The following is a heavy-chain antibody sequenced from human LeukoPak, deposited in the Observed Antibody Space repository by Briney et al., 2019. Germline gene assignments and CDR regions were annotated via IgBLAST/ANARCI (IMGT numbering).Heavy chain of an antibody. D-gene: IGHD3-10*01. V-gene: IGHV3-21*01. J-gene: IGHJ5*02. CDR1: GFTFSSYS. CDR3: ARELTMVRVPSWFDP. Sequence: GSLRLSCAASGFTFSSYSMNWVRQAPGKGLEWVSSISSSSSYIYYADSVKGRFTISRDNAKNSLYLQMNSLRAEDTAVYYCARELTMVRVPSWFDPWGQGTLVTVSS. CDR2: ISSSSSYI.